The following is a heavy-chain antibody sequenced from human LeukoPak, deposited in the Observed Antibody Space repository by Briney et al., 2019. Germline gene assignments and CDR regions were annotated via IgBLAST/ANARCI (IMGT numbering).Heavy chain of an antibody. V-gene: IGHV3-23*01. D-gene: IGHD2-2*01. CDR2: ISGSGGST. Sequence: PGGSLRLSCAASGFTFSDYYMSWVRQAPGKGLEWVSAISGSGGSTYYADSVKGRFTISRDNSKNTLYLQMNSLRAEDTAVYYCASSIVVVEDDAFDIWGQGTMVTVSS. CDR1: GFTFSDYY. CDR3: ASSIVVVEDDAFDI. J-gene: IGHJ3*02.